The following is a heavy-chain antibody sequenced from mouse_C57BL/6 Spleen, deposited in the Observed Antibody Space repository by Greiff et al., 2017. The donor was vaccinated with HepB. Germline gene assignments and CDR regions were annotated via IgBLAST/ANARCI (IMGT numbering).Heavy chain of an antibody. D-gene: IGHD2-2*01. Sequence: QVHVKQPGAELVKPGASVKMSCKASGCTFTSYWITWVKQRPGQGLEWIGDIYPGSGSTNYNEKFKSKATLTVDTSSSTAYMQLSSLTSEDSAVYYCARDGWLRRGYFDYWGQGTTLTVSS. CDR1: GCTFTSYW. J-gene: IGHJ2*01. CDR3: ARDGWLRRGYFDY. V-gene: IGHV1-55*01. CDR2: IYPGSGST.